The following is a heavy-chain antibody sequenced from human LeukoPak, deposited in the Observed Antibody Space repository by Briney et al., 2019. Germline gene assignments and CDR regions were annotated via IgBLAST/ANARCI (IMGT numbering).Heavy chain of an antibody. CDR1: GGSITSYY. J-gene: IGHJ4*02. D-gene: IGHD1-1*01. CDR2: ISYSGST. V-gene: IGHV4-59*01. CDR3: ARDLFAGTTGTVDY. Sequence: SETLSLTCTVSGGSITSYYWSWLRQPPGKGLEWIGYISYSGSTNYNPSLKSRVTISVDTSKNQFSLKLSAVTAADTAVYYCARDLFAGTTGTVDYWGQGTLVTVSS.